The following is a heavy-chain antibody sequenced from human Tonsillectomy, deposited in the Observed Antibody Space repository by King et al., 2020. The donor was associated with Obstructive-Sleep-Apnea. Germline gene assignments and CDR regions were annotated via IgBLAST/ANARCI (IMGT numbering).Heavy chain of an antibody. CDR3: AGDLGGKMTKVIWDI. CDR2: IKQDGSEK. Sequence: VQLVESGGGLVQPGGSLRLSCAASGFTFSSYWMSWVRQAPGKGLEWVANIKQDGSEKYYVDSVKGRFTISRDNAKNSLYLQMNSLRAEDTAVYYCAGDLGGKMTKVIWDIWGQGTMVTVSS. D-gene: IGHD4-17*01. V-gene: IGHV3-7*01. J-gene: IGHJ3*02. CDR1: GFTFSSYW.